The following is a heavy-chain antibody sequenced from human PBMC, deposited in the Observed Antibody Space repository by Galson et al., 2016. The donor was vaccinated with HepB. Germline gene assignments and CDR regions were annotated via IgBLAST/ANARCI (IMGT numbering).Heavy chain of an antibody. CDR3: ARGLRFLEWLLWDY. D-gene: IGHD3-3*01. J-gene: IGHJ4*02. V-gene: IGHV3-30-3*01. Sequence: SLRLSCAASGFTFRSYAMHWVRQAPGKGLEWVSIISYDGSKTYYADSVKGRFTSSRDNSKNTLYLQMNSLRAEDTAVYYCARGLRFLEWLLWDYWGQGTLVTVSS. CDR2: ISYDGSKT. CDR1: GFTFRSYA.